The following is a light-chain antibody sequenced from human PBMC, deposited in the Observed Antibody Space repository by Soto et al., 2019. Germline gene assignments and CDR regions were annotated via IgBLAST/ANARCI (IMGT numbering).Light chain of an antibody. CDR3: CSYAGSYTLV. J-gene: IGLJ2*01. Sequence: QSALAQPRSVSASPGQSVTISCTGTSSDVGCYNYVSWYQQHPGKAPKLMIYDVSKRPSGVPDRFSGSKSGNTASLTISGVQAEDEAEYSCCSYAGSYTLVFGGGTKLTVL. CDR1: SSDVGCYNY. CDR2: DVS. V-gene: IGLV2-11*01.